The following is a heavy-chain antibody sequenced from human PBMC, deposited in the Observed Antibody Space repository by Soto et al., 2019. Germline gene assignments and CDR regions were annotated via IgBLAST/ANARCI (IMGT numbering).Heavy chain of an antibody. Sequence: PGGSLRLSCVASGFTVDDYAMHWVRQAPGKGLEWVSGISANGDNVDHADSVKGRFTVSRDNAKNSLFLQMNSLRPEDTALYYCAKDMKWGGMTTIHYFDSWGQGT. CDR1: GFTVDDYA. J-gene: IGHJ4*02. CDR3: AKDMKWGGMTTIHYFDS. D-gene: IGHD4-17*01. V-gene: IGHV3-9*01. CDR2: ISANGDNV.